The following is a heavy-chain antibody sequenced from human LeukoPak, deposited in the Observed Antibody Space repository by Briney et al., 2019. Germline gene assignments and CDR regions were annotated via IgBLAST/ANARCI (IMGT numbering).Heavy chain of an antibody. Sequence: GGSLRLSCAASGFTFSSYAMSWVRQAPGKGLEWVSAISGSGGSTYYADSVKGRFTISRDNSKNTLYLQMNSLRAEDTAVYYCAKDGPYYDFWSGYRTGWFDPWGQGTLVTVSS. CDR3: AKDGPYYDFWSGYRTGWFDP. CDR2: ISGSGGST. CDR1: GFTFSSYA. D-gene: IGHD3-3*01. V-gene: IGHV3-23*01. J-gene: IGHJ5*02.